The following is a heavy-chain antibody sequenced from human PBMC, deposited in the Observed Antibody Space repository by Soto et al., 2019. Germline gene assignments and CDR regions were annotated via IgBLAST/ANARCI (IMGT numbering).Heavy chain of an antibody. Sequence: QVQLVQSGAEVKKPGASVKVSCKASGYTFTNYGFNWVRQAPGQGLEWMGWISAHNGNTKYAPKFQGRVTMTTDTSTATAYMELRRLSSDDTSVYYSATCSYDSSGYSLGFDYWGQLTLVTVSS. D-gene: IGHD3-22*01. J-gene: IGHJ4*02. CDR1: GYTFTNYG. V-gene: IGHV1-18*01. CDR2: ISAHNGNT. CDR3: ATCSYDSSGYSLGFDY.